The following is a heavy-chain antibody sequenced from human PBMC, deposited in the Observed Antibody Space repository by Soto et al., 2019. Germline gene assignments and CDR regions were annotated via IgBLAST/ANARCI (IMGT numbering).Heavy chain of an antibody. CDR1: GFTFGDYA. CDR3: TRDPFLITMVRGPNPRPIDY. Sequence: GGSLRLSCTASGFTFGDYAMSWFRQAPGKGLEWVGFIRSKAYGGTTEYAASVKGRFTISRDDSKSIAYLQMNSLKTEDTAVYYCTRDPFLITMVRGPNPRPIDYWGQGTLVTVSS. V-gene: IGHV3-49*03. J-gene: IGHJ4*02. D-gene: IGHD3-10*01. CDR2: IRSKAYGGTT.